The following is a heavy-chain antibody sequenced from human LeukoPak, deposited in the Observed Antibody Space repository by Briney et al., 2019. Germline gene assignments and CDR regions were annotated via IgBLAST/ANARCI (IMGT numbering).Heavy chain of an antibody. J-gene: IGHJ4*02. CDR3: VKDFDY. CDR2: IGGSGSPK. CDR1: GFTFSNYA. Sequence: GRSLRLSCAAPGFTFSNYAMSWVRQTPGKGLEWVSTIGGSGSPKFYTDSVKGRFTISRDNSRNTLHLQMNSLSAEDSAIYYCVKDFDYWGQGTPVTVSS. V-gene: IGHV3-23*01.